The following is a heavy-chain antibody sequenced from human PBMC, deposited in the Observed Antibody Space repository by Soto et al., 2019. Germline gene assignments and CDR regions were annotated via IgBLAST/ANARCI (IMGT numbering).Heavy chain of an antibody. Sequence: GESLKISCKGSGYSFTSYWIGWVRQMPGKGLEWMGIIYPGDSDTRYSPSFQGQVTISADKSISTAYLQWSSLKASDTAMYYCAGLFGFWQQLDSNWFDPWGQGTLVTVSS. J-gene: IGHJ5*02. CDR3: AGLFGFWQQLDSNWFDP. CDR1: GYSFTSYW. V-gene: IGHV5-51*01. D-gene: IGHD6-13*01. CDR2: IYPGDSDT.